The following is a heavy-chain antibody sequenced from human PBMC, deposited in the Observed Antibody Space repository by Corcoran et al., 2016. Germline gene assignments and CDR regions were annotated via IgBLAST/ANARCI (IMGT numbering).Heavy chain of an antibody. CDR3: ARGAGHIVVVTAITPPAQY. Sequence: QVQLVQSGAEVKKPGASVKVSCKASGYTFTSYYMHWVRQAPGQGLEWMGIINPSGGSTSYAQKFQGRVTMTRDTSTSTVYMELSSLRSEDTAVYYWARGAGHIVVVTAITPPAQYWGQGTLVTVSS. CDR1: GYTFTSYY. D-gene: IGHD2-21*02. J-gene: IGHJ4*02. V-gene: IGHV1-46*01. CDR2: INPSGGST.